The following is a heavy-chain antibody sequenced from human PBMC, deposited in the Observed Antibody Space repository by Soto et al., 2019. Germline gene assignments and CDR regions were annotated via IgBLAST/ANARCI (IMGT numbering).Heavy chain of an antibody. V-gene: IGHV1-18*01. Sequence: ASVKVSCKASGYPFTSYGFNWVRQAPGQGPEWMGWISAYNGNTNYPQKFQGRVTMTTDTSTSTVYMELRSLRSDDTAVYYCARARKETTGTYSYYRDVWGEGTTVTVSS. CDR3: ARARKETTGTYSYYRDV. CDR2: ISAYNGNT. CDR1: GYPFTSYG. J-gene: IGHJ6*03. D-gene: IGHD1-7*01.